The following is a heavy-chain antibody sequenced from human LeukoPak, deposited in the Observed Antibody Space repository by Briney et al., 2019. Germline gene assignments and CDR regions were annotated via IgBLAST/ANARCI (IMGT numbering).Heavy chain of an antibody. V-gene: IGHV1-46*01. D-gene: IGHD3-3*01. CDR1: GYTFTSYY. CDR3: AVWNGYHDFWSGPFDY. CDR2: INPSGSST. Sequence: ASVKVSCKASGYTFTSYYMRWVRQAPGQGLEWMGIINPSGSSTSYAQKFQGRVTMTRDTSTSTVYMELSSLRSDDTAVYYCAVWNGYHDFWSGPFDYWGQGTRVSVSS. J-gene: IGHJ4*02.